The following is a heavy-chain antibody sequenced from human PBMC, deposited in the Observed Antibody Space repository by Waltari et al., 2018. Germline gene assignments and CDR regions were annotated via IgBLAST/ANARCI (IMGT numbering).Heavy chain of an antibody. CDR2: VYSSGNT. CDR3: ARLSAGTIGN. D-gene: IGHD3-9*01. CDR1: GGSMLDYY. J-gene: IGHJ4*02. V-gene: IGHV4-59*08. Sequence: QVQLHESGPGLVTPSETLSLTCTVSGGSMLDYYWTWIRQSPGKGLEWIGYVYSSGNTNYNPTLRSRVTISVDTSKNQFSLKLTSVTAADTAVYYCARLSAGTIGNWGQGTLVTVSS.